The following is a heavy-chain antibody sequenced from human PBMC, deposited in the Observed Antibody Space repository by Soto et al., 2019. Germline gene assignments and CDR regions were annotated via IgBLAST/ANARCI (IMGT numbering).Heavy chain of an antibody. CDR2: ISYDGSNK. CDR3: ARVSEPGQARSFDY. J-gene: IGHJ4*02. CDR1: GFTFSSYA. V-gene: IGHV3-30-3*01. Sequence: PGGSLRLSCAASGFTFSSYAMYWVRQAPGKGLEWVAVISYDGSNKYYADSVKGRFTISRDNSENTLYLQMNSLRAEDTAVYYCARVSEPGQARSFDYWGQGTLVTVSS.